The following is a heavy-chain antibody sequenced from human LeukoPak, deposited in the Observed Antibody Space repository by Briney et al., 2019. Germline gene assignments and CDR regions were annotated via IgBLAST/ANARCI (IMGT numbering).Heavy chain of an antibody. CDR3: AKGIELWLTYFDH. Sequence: GGSLRLSGAASGFTFSDYYMSWIRQAPGKGLEWVSYISSSSSYTNYADSVKGRFTISRDNANNSLYLQMNSLRDEDTAVYYCAKGIELWLTYFDHWGQGTLVTASS. CDR1: GFTFSDYY. D-gene: IGHD5-18*01. CDR2: ISSSSSYT. V-gene: IGHV3-11*03. J-gene: IGHJ4*02.